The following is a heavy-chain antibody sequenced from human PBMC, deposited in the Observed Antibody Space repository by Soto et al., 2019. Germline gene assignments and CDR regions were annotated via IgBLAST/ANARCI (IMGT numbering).Heavy chain of an antibody. D-gene: IGHD2-2*02. CDR2: IDPSDSYT. CDR3: ASSQPIYCSSTSCYIARYYGMDV. Sequence: XESLKISCKGCGYSFTSYWISWVRQMPGKGLEWMGRIDPSDSYTNYSPSFQGHVTISADKSISTAYLQWSSLKASDTAMYYCASSQPIYCSSTSCYIARYYGMDVWGQGTTVTVSS. CDR1: GYSFTSYW. V-gene: IGHV5-10-1*01. J-gene: IGHJ6*02.